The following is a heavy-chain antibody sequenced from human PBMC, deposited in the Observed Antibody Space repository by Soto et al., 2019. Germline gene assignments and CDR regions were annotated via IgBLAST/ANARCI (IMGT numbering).Heavy chain of an antibody. V-gene: IGHV1-18*01. CDR3: ARDPSIDCSSTSCYYNWFDP. J-gene: IGHJ5*02. CDR2: ISAYNGNT. CDR1: GYTFTSYG. D-gene: IGHD2-2*01. Sequence: ASVKVSCKASGYTFTSYGISWVRQAPGQGLEWMGWISAYNGNTNYAQKLQGRVTMTTDTSTSTAYMELRSLRSDDTAVYYCARDPSIDCSSTSCYYNWFDPWGQGTLVTVSS.